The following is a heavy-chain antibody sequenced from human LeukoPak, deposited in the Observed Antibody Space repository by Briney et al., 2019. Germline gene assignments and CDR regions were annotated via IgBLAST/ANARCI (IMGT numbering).Heavy chain of an antibody. CDR1: GGSISGYY. CDR2: IYSSGTT. V-gene: IGHV4-59*01. J-gene: IGHJ3*02. D-gene: IGHD3-16*01. Sequence: SETLSLTCTVSGGSISGYYWSWIRQPPGKGLEWIGYIYSSGTTNYNPSLKNQITISLDTSRNQFSLKLSSVTAADTAVYYCARDANYHDGDAYYDALDIWGQGTLVTVSS. CDR3: ARDANYHDGDAYYDALDI.